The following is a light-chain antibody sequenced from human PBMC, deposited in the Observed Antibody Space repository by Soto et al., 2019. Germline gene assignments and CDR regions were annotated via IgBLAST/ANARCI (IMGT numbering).Light chain of an antibody. Sequence: QSALTQPASVSGSPGQSITISCPGNSSDVGGYNYVSWYQQHPGKAPKLMIYEVSNRPSGVSNRFSGSKSGNTASLTISGLQAEDEADYYCSSYTSSSTRVFGGGTTLTVL. CDR1: SSDVGGYNY. CDR3: SSYTSSSTRV. J-gene: IGLJ3*02. CDR2: EVS. V-gene: IGLV2-14*01.